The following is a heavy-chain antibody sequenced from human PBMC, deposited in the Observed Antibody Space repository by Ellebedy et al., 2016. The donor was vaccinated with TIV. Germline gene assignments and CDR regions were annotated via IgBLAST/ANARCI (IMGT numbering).Heavy chain of an antibody. Sequence: GESLKISCAASGFTFSAYAMHWVRQAPGKGLEYVSTISSNGGSTYYANSVKGRFTISRDNSKNTLYLHMGSLRAEDVAVYYCARDAGSYFPLDYWGQGTLVTVSS. CDR1: GFTFSAYA. CDR2: ISSNGGST. V-gene: IGHV3-64*01. CDR3: ARDAGSYFPLDY. J-gene: IGHJ4*02. D-gene: IGHD1-26*01.